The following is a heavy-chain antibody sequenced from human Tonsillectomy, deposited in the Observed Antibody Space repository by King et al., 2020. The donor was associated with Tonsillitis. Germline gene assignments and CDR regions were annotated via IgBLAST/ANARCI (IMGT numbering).Heavy chain of an antibody. CDR1: GFTFSSYN. J-gene: IGHJ6*03. D-gene: IGHD2-2*03. V-gene: IGHV3-21*01. CDR3: ARERNSGDWSSTSCTKDMDV. CDR2: ISSSGSYI. Sequence: VQLVESGGGLVKPGGSLRLSCAASGFTFSSYNMNWVRQAPGKGLEWVSSISSSGSYIYYADSVRGRFTISRDNAENSQYLQMNSLSAEDTAVYHCARERNSGDWSSTSCTKDMDVWGKGTAVTVSS.